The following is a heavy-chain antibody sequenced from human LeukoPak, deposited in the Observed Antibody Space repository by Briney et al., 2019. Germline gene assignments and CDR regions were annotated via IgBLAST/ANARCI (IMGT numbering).Heavy chain of an antibody. Sequence: SETLSLTCAVYGGSFSGYYWSWIRQPPGKGLEWTGEINHSGSTNYNPSLKSRVTISVDTSKNQFSLKLSSVTAADTAVYYCARDLADGGWVFDYWGQGTLVTVSS. D-gene: IGHD1-26*01. J-gene: IGHJ4*02. V-gene: IGHV4-34*01. CDR2: INHSGST. CDR3: ARDLADGGWVFDY. CDR1: GGSFSGYY.